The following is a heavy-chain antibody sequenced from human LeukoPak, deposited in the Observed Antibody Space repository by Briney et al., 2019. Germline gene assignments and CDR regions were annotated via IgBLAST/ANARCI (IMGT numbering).Heavy chain of an antibody. V-gene: IGHV4-59*01. J-gene: IGHJ3*02. D-gene: IGHD1-14*01. CDR3: AKTTTPIDAFDI. CDR2: IYYSGST. Sequence: SETLSLTCTFSGGSISSYYWSWIRQPPGKGLEWIGYIYYSGSTNYNPSLKSRVTISVDTSKNQFPLKLSSVTAADTAVYYCAKTTTPIDAFDIWGQGTMVTVSS. CDR1: GGSISSYY.